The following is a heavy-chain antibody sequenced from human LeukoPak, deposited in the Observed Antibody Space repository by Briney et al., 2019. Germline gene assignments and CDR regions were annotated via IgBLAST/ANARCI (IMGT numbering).Heavy chain of an antibody. CDR3: AKDIKSPVAAGAFDI. V-gene: IGHV3-9*01. CDR1: GFTFDDYA. Sequence: GRSLRLSCAASGFTFDDYAMHWVRQAPGKGLEWVSGISWNSGSIGYADSVKGRFTISRDNAKNSLYLQMNSLRAEDTALYYCAKDIKSPVAAGAFDIRGQGTMVTVSS. CDR2: ISWNSGSI. J-gene: IGHJ3*02. D-gene: IGHD6-19*01.